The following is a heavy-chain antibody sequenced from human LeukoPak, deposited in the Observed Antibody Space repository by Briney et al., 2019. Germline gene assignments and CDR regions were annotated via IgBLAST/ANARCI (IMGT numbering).Heavy chain of an antibody. CDR3: ATHGSYSHY. J-gene: IGHJ4*02. Sequence: ASVKVSCKVSGYTLTELSMHWVRQAPGKGLEWMGGFDPEDGETIYAQKFQGRVTMTEGTSTDTAYMELSSLRSEDTAVYYCATHGSYSHYWGQGTLVTVSS. D-gene: IGHD1-26*01. CDR1: GYTLTELS. CDR2: FDPEDGET. V-gene: IGHV1-24*01.